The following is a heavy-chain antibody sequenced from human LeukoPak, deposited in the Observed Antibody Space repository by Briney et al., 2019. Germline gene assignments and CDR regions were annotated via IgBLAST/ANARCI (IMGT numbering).Heavy chain of an antibody. J-gene: IGHJ4*02. V-gene: IGHV4-34*01. CDR3: ARDRRVGGYSYGYYFDY. CDR1: GGSFSGYY. D-gene: IGHD5-18*01. Sequence: PSETLSLTCAVYGGSFSGYYWSWIRQPPGKGLEWIGEINHSGSTNYNPSLKSRVTISVDTSKNQFSLRLSSVTAADTAVYYCARDRRVGGYSYGYYFDYWGQGTLVTVSS. CDR2: INHSGST.